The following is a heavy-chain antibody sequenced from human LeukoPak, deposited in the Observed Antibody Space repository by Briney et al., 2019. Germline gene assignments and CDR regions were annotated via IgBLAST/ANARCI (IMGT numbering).Heavy chain of an antibody. CDR2: IYYSGST. J-gene: IGHJ4*02. D-gene: IGHD5-24*01. CDR3: ARQEYGYSQHFDY. CDR1: GGSISSSSYY. V-gene: IGHV4-39*01. Sequence: SETLSLTCTVSGGSISSSSYYWGWIRQPPGKGLEWIGSIYYSGSTYYNPSLKSRVAISVDTSKNQFSLKLSSVTAADTAVYYCARQEYGYSQHFDYWGQGTLVTVSS.